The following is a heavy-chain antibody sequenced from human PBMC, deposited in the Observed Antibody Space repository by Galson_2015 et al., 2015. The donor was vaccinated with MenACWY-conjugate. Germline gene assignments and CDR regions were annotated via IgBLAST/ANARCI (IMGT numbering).Heavy chain of an antibody. Sequence: ETLSLTCTVSGDSISSDAYYWGWLRQPPGKGLEWIASINYSGKTFYYPSLKSRDTISVDTSKSQFSLTLSSVTAADTAVYFCARRTPNLNWFDPWGQGTLVTVSS. D-gene: IGHD1-14*01. CDR3: ARRTPNLNWFDP. V-gene: IGHV4-39*01. CDR2: INYSGKT. J-gene: IGHJ5*02. CDR1: GDSISSDAYY.